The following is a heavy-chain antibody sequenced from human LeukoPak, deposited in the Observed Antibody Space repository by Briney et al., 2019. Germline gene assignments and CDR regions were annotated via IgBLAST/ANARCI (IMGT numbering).Heavy chain of an antibody. V-gene: IGHV1-69*02. J-gene: IGHJ3*02. CDR3: ARNTLGCRSSPSWPGAGVAYDI. Sequence: SVKVSCKASGGTFTSYYMNWVRQAPGQGLEWMGRIIPTIGIANYAQKFQGSVTITTDKSTSTAYMELSSLRSDATAVYYCARNTLGCRSSPSWPGAGVAYDIWGEGAMATVSS. CDR1: GGTFTSYY. D-gene: IGHD2-2*01. CDR2: IIPTIGIA.